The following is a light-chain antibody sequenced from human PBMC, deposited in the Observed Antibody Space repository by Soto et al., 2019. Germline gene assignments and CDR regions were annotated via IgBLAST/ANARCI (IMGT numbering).Light chain of an antibody. Sequence: QSALTQPASVSGSPGQSITISCTGTSSDVGGYNYVSWYQQHPGKAPKLMIYEVSNRPSGVSNRFSGSKSGNTASLTISGIQAEDEADYYCSSYTSSSTNVVFGVGTKLTFL. CDR3: SSYTSSSTNVV. J-gene: IGLJ2*01. CDR2: EVS. CDR1: SSDVGGYNY. V-gene: IGLV2-14*01.